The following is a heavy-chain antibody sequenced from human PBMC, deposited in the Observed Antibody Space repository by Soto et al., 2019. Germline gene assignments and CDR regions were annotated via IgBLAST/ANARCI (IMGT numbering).Heavy chain of an antibody. CDR3: ARDLIQLRFGKYSFNGMDV. J-gene: IGHJ6*02. V-gene: IGHV1-69*06. CDR1: GGTFSDYA. CDR2: IVPRFGSP. Sequence: QVQLVQSGAEMRKPGSSLRVSCKASGGTFSDYAFSWVRQAPGQGLEWMGGIVPRFGSPNYAQKFGGRVTITADTSTSTVYMELSSLRFDDTAVYFWARDLIQLRFGKYSFNGMDVWGQGTTITVSS. D-gene: IGHD3-3*01.